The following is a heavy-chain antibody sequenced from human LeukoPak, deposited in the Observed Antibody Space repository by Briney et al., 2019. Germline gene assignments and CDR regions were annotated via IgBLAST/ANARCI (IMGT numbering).Heavy chain of an antibody. V-gene: IGHV3-23*01. Sequence: GGSLRLSCAASGFTFSKFPMGWVREAPGRGLECVSAVIASGDVTFYADSLRGRFTISRDNSKSTLYLQMNGLRADDTAIFYCARSLFTSATGTGRAFHIWGQGTRVTVSS. J-gene: IGHJ3*02. D-gene: IGHD1-1*01. CDR1: GFTFSKFP. CDR2: VIASGDVT. CDR3: ARSLFTSATGTGRAFHI.